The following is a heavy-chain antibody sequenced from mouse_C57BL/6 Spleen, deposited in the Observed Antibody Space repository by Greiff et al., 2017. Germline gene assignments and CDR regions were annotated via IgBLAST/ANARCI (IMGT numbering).Heavy chain of an antibody. J-gene: IGHJ3*01. Sequence: QVQLQQSGAELVKPGASVKISCKASGYTFTDYYINWVKQRPGQGLEWIGKIGSGSGSTYYNEKFKGKATLTAYKSSSTAYMQLSSLTSDDSAVYFYARKGPWDGFAYWGQGTLVTVSA. CDR3: ARKGPWDGFAY. CDR1: GYTFTDYY. V-gene: IGHV1-77*01. D-gene: IGHD4-1*01. CDR2: IGSGSGST.